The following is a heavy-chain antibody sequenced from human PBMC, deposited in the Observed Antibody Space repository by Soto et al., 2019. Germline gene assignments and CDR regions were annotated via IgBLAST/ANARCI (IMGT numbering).Heavy chain of an antibody. CDR1: GYSFTSYW. CDR3: ARRSDSSGWYAGWFDP. Sequence: PGESLKISCKGSGYSFTSYWIGWVRQMPGKGLEWMGIIYPGDSDTRYSPSFQGQVTISADKSISTAYLQWSSLKASDTAMYYCARRSDSSGWYAGWFDPWGQGTLVTVSS. CDR2: IYPGDSDT. V-gene: IGHV5-51*01. D-gene: IGHD6-19*01. J-gene: IGHJ5*02.